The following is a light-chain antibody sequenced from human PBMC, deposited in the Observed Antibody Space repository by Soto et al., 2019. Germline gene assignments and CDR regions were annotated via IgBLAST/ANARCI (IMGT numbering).Light chain of an antibody. CDR3: AAWDDSLNGPV. Sequence: QSVLTQPPSASGTPEQRVTISCSGSSSNIGSKTVNWYQQLPGTAPKLLIYSNNQRPSGVPDRFSGSKSGTSASLAISGLQSEDEADYHCAAWDDSLNGPVFGGGTKVTVL. V-gene: IGLV1-44*01. CDR1: SSNIGSKT. CDR2: SNN. J-gene: IGLJ3*02.